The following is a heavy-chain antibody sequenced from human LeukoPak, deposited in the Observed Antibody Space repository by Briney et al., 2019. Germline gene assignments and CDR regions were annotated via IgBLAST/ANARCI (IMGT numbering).Heavy chain of an antibody. V-gene: IGHV3-21*01. J-gene: IGHJ4*02. Sequence: GGSLRLSCAASGFTFSSYDMHWVRQAPGKGLEWVSSISSSSSYIYYADSVKGRFTISRDNAKNSLYLQMNSLRAEDTAVYYCASTDYYDSSRDYWGQGTLVTVSS. D-gene: IGHD3-22*01. CDR1: GFTFSSYD. CDR3: ASTDYYDSSRDY. CDR2: ISSSSSYI.